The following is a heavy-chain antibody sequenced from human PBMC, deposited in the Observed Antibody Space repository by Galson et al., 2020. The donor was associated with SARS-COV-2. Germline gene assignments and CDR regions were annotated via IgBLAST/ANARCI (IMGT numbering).Heavy chain of an antibody. Sequence: GGSLRLSCAASGFTFSSYAMHWVRQAPGKGLEWVAVISYDGSNKYYADSVKGRFTISRDNSKNTLYLQMNSLRAEDTAVYYCAREPPWGSSTSCADYWCQGTLVTVSS. CDR3: AREPPWGSSTSCADY. D-gene: IGHD2-2*01. J-gene: IGHJ4*02. CDR1: GFTFSSYA. V-gene: IGHV3-30*04. CDR2: ISYDGSNK.